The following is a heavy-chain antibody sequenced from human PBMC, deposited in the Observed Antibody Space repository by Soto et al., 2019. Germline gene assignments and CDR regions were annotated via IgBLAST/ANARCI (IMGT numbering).Heavy chain of an antibody. CDR1: GFTFSSYA. CDR3: AKDGASGSYPPYYYFGMDV. V-gene: IGHV3-23*01. Sequence: EVQLLESGGGLVQPGGSPRLSCAASGFTFSSYAMSWVRQAPGKGLEWVSTISGSGGNAYYADSVKGRFSISRDNSKNTLRLQMNSLRADDTAVYYCAKDGASGSYPPYYYFGMDVW. CDR2: ISGSGGNA. D-gene: IGHD1-26*01. J-gene: IGHJ6*01.